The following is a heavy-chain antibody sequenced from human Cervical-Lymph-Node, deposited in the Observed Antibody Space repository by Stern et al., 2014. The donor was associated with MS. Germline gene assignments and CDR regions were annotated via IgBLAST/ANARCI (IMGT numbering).Heavy chain of an antibody. CDR3: ARGSFWSTYVGFDY. D-gene: IGHD3-3*01. J-gene: IGHJ4*02. CDR2: IIPMFGSV. CDR1: GRTFNNYA. V-gene: IGHV1-69*01. Sequence: QMQLVQSGPEVKKPGSSVTVSCKASGRTFNNYAFSWVRQAPGQGLEWMGGIIPMFGSVNYAEKFQVRVTITADESTSTVYMELSSLRFDDTAVYFCARGSFWSTYVGFDYWGQGTLVTVSS.